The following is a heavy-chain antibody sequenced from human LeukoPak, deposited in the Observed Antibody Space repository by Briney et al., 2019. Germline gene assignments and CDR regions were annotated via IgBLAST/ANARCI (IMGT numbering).Heavy chain of an antibody. Sequence: GGSLRLSCAASGFTFSSYAMSWVRQAPGKGLEWVSAISGSGGSTYYADSVKGRFTISRDNSKNTLYLQMNSLRAEDTAVYYCAKDSLKTSGIAVAGGDYWGQGTLVTVSS. J-gene: IGHJ4*02. V-gene: IGHV3-23*01. CDR1: GFTFSSYA. CDR2: ISGSGGST. D-gene: IGHD6-19*01. CDR3: AKDSLKTSGIAVAGGDY.